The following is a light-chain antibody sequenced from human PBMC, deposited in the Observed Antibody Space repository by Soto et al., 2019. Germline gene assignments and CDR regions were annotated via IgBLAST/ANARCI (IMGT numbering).Light chain of an antibody. V-gene: IGKV3-20*01. Sequence: EIVLTQSPATLSVSPGERATLSCRASQSVSRNLAWYQQQPGQAPRLLIYGASSRATGIPDRFSGSGSGTDFTLTISSLDPEDFAAYYCQQYCCSSWTFGQGTKVDIK. CDR2: GAS. J-gene: IGKJ1*01. CDR3: QQYCCSSWT. CDR1: QSVSRN.